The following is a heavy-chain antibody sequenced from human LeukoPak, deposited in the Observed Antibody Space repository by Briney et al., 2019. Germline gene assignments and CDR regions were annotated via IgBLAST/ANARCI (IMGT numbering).Heavy chain of an antibody. CDR1: GVSISSSNW. CDR2: INHSEST. V-gene: IGHV4-4*02. Sequence: SETPSLTCAVSGVSISSSNWWSWVRQPPGKGLEWIGEINHSESTNYNPSLKSRVTISVDKSKNQFSLKLSSVTAADTAVYYCGGGAGDVFDYWGQGTLVTVSS. J-gene: IGHJ4*02. CDR3: GGGAGDVFDY. D-gene: IGHD1-26*01.